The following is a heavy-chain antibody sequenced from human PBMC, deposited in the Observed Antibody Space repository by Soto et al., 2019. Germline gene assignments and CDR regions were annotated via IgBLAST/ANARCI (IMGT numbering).Heavy chain of an antibody. CDR2: IIPISGTT. Sequence: QVHLVQSGAEVKKPGSSVRVSCKASGGTYRNDAVNWVRQAPGQGLEWMGGIIPISGTTNYAQKFPGRVTITADESTSTAYMELRRLRSEDTAVYFCARDEGDDSSGYYDVNYWGQGTLVTVSS. CDR3: ARDEGDDSSGYYDVNY. D-gene: IGHD3-22*01. J-gene: IGHJ4*02. V-gene: IGHV1-69*01. CDR1: GGTYRNDA.